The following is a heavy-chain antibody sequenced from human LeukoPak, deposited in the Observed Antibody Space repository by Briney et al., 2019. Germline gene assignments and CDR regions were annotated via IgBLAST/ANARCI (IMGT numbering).Heavy chain of an antibody. D-gene: IGHD2-15*01. V-gene: IGHV1-58*01. CDR2: IVVGSGNT. CDR1: GFTFNSFA. Sequence: SVKVSCKASGFTFNSFAVQWVRQARGQRLEWIGWIVVGSGNTNYAQKFQERVTITRDMSTSTAYMELSSLRSEDTAVYYCAAGYCSGGSCYRDFDYWGQGTLVTVSS. J-gene: IGHJ4*02. CDR3: AAGYCSGGSCYRDFDY.